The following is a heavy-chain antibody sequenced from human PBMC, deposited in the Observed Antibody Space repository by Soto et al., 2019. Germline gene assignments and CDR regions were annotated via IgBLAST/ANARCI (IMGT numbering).Heavy chain of an antibody. J-gene: IGHJ5*02. Sequence: PSETLSLTCTVSGGSISSSSYYWAWIRQPPGQGLEWIGSMYYSGKTYYNPSLKSRVNISVDTSKNQFSLKLSSVTAADTAIYNCARQERYLQSRELIWFDPWGQGTLVTVSS. CDR2: MYYSGKT. CDR3: ARQERYLQSRELIWFDP. D-gene: IGHD1-1*01. CDR1: GGSISSSSYY. V-gene: IGHV4-39*01.